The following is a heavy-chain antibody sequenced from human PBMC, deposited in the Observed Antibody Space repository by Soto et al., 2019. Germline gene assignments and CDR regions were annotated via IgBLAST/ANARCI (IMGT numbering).Heavy chain of an antibody. Sequence: PSETLSLTCAVYGGPFSGYYWSWIRQPPGKGLEWIGEINHSGSTNYNPSLKSRVTISVDTSKNQFSLKLSSVTAADTAVYYCARSDYCTNGVCPSRDYYYYYGMDVWGQGTTVTAP. CDR2: INHSGST. CDR3: ARSDYCTNGVCPSRDYYYYYGMDV. V-gene: IGHV4-34*01. CDR1: GGPFSGYY. D-gene: IGHD2-8*01. J-gene: IGHJ6*02.